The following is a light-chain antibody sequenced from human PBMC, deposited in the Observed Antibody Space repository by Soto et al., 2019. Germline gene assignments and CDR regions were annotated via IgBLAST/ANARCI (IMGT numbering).Light chain of an antibody. CDR1: QNLSTN. V-gene: IGKV3-15*01. Sequence: EIVMTQSPATLSVSPGERVTLSCRASQNLSTNLPWYQQRPGQAPRLLIYAASTRATGIPARFSGSGSWTEFALASSSLQSKDFAVYFCQQYNYWLVYTFGQGTKLEIK. CDR3: QQYNYWLVYT. J-gene: IGKJ2*01. CDR2: AAS.